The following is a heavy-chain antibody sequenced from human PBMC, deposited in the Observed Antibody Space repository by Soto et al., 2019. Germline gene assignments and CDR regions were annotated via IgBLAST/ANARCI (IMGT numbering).Heavy chain of an antibody. CDR1: GGTFSSYA. V-gene: IGHV1-69*06. J-gene: IGHJ5*02. Sequence: QVQLVQSGDEVKKPGSSVKVSCKASGGTFSSYAISWVRQAPGQGLEWMGGIIPIFGTANYAQKFQGRVTITADKSTSTAYMGLSSLRSEDTAVYYCARAFSATAMVEIGVFDPWGQGTLVTVSS. CDR3: ARAFSATAMVEIGVFDP. CDR2: IIPIFGTA. D-gene: IGHD5-18*01.